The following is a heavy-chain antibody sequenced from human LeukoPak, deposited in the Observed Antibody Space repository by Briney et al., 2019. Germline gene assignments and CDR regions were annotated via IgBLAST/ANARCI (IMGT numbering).Heavy chain of an antibody. Sequence: GGSLRLSCAASGFTFSSYAMSWVRQAPGKGLEWVSAISGSGGSTYYADSVKGRFTISRDNSKNTLYLQMNSLRAEDTAVYYGAKDPPMIEVVIPDYGAQETLVTVSS. V-gene: IGHV3-23*01. CDR3: AKDPPMIEVVIPDY. CDR1: GFTFSSYA. D-gene: IGHD3-22*01. J-gene: IGHJ4*02. CDR2: ISGSGGST.